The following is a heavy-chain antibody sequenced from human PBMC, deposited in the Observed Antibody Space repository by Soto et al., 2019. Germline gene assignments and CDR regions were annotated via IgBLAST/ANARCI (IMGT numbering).Heavy chain of an antibody. V-gene: IGHV4-4*02. CDR1: GVSISTNDW. J-gene: IGHJ4*02. CDR2: IYHSGST. D-gene: IGHD6-13*01. CDR3: ARVGGIAAAGTIVN. Sequence: PSETLSLTCAVSGVSISTNDWWSWLRQPPGKGLEWIGEIYHSGSTNYNPSLKSRVTISIDNSNNQFSLKLNSVTAADTAEYYCARVGGIAAAGTIVNWGQGTLVTVSS.